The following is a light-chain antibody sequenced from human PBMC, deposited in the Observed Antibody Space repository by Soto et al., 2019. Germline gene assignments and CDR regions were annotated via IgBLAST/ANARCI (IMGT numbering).Light chain of an antibody. V-gene: IGLV1-40*01. CDR2: GNN. J-gene: IGLJ3*02. CDR1: SSNIGAGYD. Sequence: QSALTQPPSVSGAPGQRVTISCTGSSSNIGAGYDVHWYQQLPRTAPKLLIYGNNNRPSGVSDRFSGSKSGTSASLAITGLQAEDEADYYGQSYDSSLSGNWVFGGGTKLTVL. CDR3: QSYDSSLSGNWV.